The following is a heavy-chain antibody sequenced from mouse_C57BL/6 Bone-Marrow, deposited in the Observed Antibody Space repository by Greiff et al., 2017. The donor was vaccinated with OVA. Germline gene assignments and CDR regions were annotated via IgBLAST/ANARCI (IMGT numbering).Heavy chain of an antibody. V-gene: IGHV1-74*01. J-gene: IGHJ2*01. CDR1: GYTFTSYW. Sequence: QVQLQQPGAELVKPGASVKVSCKASGYTFTSYWMHWVKQRPGQGLEWIGMIHPSDSDTNYNQKFKGKATLTVDKSSSTAYMQLSSLTSKDSAVYYCAIRRDGGWFDYWGQGTTLTVSS. CDR3: AIRRDGGWFDY. D-gene: IGHD2-3*01. CDR2: IHPSDSDT.